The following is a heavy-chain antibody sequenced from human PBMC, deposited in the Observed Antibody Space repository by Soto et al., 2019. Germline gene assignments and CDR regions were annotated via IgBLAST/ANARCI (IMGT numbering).Heavy chain of an antibody. Sequence: SETLSLTCTVSGGSISSGGYYWSWIRQHPGKGLEWIGYIYYSGSTYYNPSLKSRVTISVDTSKNQFSLKLSSVTAADTAVYYCARSPTQQPVRRVNNWFDPWGQGTLVTVSS. D-gene: IGHD6-13*01. J-gene: IGHJ5*02. CDR3: ARSPTQQPVRRVNNWFDP. V-gene: IGHV4-31*03. CDR2: IYYSGST. CDR1: GGSISSGGYY.